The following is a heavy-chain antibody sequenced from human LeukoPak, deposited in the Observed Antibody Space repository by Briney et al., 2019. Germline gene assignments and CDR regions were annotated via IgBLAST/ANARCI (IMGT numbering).Heavy chain of an antibody. CDR3: ARDEKGGYYYYGMDV. CDR2: IYYSGST. D-gene: IGHD3-16*01. J-gene: IGHJ6*02. CDR1: GGSISSGDYY. Sequence: SETLSLTCTVSGGSISSGDYYWSWIRQPPGKGLEWIGYIYYSGSTYYNPSLKSRVTISVDTSKNQFSLKLSSVTAADTAVYYCARDEKGGYYYYGMDVWGQGTTVTVSS. V-gene: IGHV4-30-4*01.